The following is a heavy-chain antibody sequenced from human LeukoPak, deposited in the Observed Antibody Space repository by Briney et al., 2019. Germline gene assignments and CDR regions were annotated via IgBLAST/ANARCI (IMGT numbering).Heavy chain of an antibody. CDR2: ISSSSSTI. CDR3: ARELDLYNWNYGGGYYFDY. Sequence: GGSLRLSCAASGFTFSDYYMSWVRQAPGKGLEWVSYISSSSSTIYYAGSVKGRFTISRDNAKNSLYLQMNSLRAEDTAVYYCARELDLYNWNYGGGYYFDYWGQGTLVTVSS. CDR1: GFTFSDYY. D-gene: IGHD1-7*01. V-gene: IGHV3-11*04. J-gene: IGHJ4*02.